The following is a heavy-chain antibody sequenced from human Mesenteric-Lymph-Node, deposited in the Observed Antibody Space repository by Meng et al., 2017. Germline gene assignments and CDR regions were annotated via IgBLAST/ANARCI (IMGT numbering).Heavy chain of an antibody. CDR2: FDPEDGET. CDR1: GYTLTELS. V-gene: IGHV1-24*01. Sequence: ASVKVSCKVSGYTLTELSMHWVRQAPGKGLEWMGGFDPEDGETIYAQKFQGRVTMTEDTSTDTAYMELSSLRFEDTAVYYCATVGPAPYYYDSSGYAHWGQGTLVTVSS. CDR3: ATVGPAPYYYDSSGYAH. J-gene: IGHJ4*02. D-gene: IGHD3-22*01.